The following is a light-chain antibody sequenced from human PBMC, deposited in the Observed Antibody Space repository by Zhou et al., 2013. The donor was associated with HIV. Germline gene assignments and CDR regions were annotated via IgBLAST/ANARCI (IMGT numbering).Light chain of an antibody. Sequence: EVVLTQSPATLSVSPGEGATLSCRASQSISTLLAWYQQKPGQAPRLLVYRASTRATDIPARFSGSGSGTEFTLTISSLEPEDFAIYYCQRRITWPGTFGQGTKVEIK. J-gene: IGKJ1*01. CDR3: QRRITWPGT. CDR1: QSISTL. CDR2: RAS. V-gene: IGKV3-15*01.